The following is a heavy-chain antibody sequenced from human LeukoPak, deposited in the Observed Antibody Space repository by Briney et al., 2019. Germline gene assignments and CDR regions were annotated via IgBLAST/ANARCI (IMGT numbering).Heavy chain of an antibody. D-gene: IGHD2-15*01. Sequence: GGSLRLSCAASGFTLSTDSMNWVRQAPGKGLEWLSYISYDSAIKYYADSVRGRFTISRDNAKNSLSLQMHSLRAEDTAVYYCARDNPRCCGVVPVNIDDFWGQGTLVTVSS. CDR3: ARDNPRCCGVVPVNIDDF. V-gene: IGHV3-48*01. J-gene: IGHJ4*02. CDR1: GFTLSTDS. CDR2: ISYDSAIK.